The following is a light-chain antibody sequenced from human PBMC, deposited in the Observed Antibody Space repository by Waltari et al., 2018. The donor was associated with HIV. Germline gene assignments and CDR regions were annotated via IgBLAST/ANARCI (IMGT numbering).Light chain of an antibody. J-gene: IGLJ1*01. Sequence: QSVLTPPPPVSGAPGQRLTIPCTGISSNIGAGSGAHWYQQLPGTAPKLLIYDKSSRPSGVPDRFSGSQSGTSASLDITGLQAEDEADYYCQSYDNSLSQVFGTGTKVAVL. V-gene: IGLV1-40*01. CDR3: QSYDNSLSQV. CDR1: SSNIGAGSG. CDR2: DKS.